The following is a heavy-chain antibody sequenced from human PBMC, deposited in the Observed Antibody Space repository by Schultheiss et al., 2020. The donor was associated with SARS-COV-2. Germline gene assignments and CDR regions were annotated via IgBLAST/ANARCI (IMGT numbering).Heavy chain of an antibody. CDR3: ARAGCSSTSCRYPALGYYYGMDV. Sequence: RQAPGKGLEWVANIQRDGSETHYVDSVKGRFTISRDNAKNSLYLQMNSLRAEDTAVYYCARAGCSSTSCRYPALGYYYGMDVWGQGTTVTVSS. J-gene: IGHJ6*02. CDR2: IQRDGSET. V-gene: IGHV3-7*01. D-gene: IGHD2-2*01.